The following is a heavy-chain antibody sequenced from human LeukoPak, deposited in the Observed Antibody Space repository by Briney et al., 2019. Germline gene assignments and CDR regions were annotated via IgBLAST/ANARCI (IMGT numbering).Heavy chain of an antibody. V-gene: IGHV1-46*01. CDR2: IYPRDGST. D-gene: IGHD5-12*01. Sequence: GASVKVSCKASGYTFTSNYIHWVRQAPGQGLEWMGMIYPRDGSTSYAQKFQGRVTITADESTSTAYMELSSLRSEDTAVYYCARENVDIVATDPYYFDYWGQGTLVTVSS. CDR1: GYTFTSNY. J-gene: IGHJ4*02. CDR3: ARENVDIVATDPYYFDY.